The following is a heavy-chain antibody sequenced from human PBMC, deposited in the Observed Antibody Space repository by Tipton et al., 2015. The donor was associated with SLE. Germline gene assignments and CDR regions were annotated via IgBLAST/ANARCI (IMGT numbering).Heavy chain of an antibody. CDR1: GGSFSGYY. J-gene: IGHJ4*02. V-gene: IGHV4-4*07. CDR2: IYTSGST. Sequence: TLSLTCAVYGGSFSGYYWSWIRQPAGKGLEWIGHIYTSGSTNYNPSLKSRVTISVDTSKNQFSLKLNSVTAADTAVYYCATEGAGSEYWGQGTLVTVSS. CDR3: ATEGAGSEY.